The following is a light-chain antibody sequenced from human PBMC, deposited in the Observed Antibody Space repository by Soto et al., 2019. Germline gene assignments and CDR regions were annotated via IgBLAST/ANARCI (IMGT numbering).Light chain of an antibody. J-gene: IGKJ5*01. CDR1: RNVSIY. CDR3: QQSYKKPS. CDR2: GTS. Sequence: EIPLTQSPSSLAASVGDRLTLTCRASRNVSIYLKWYQHKPGKGPILLIHGTSNLQTGVPSRFSGSGSGTEFTLTISSLEPEDFGTYYCQQSYKKPSVGQGTRLVIK. V-gene: IGKV1-39*01.